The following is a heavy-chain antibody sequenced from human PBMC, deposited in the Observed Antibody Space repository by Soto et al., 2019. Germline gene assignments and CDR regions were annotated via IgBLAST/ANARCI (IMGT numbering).Heavy chain of an antibody. J-gene: IGHJ4*02. CDR2: IYPGDSDT. Sequence: GESLKISCNGSGHIFSNYWIGWVRQMPGKGLEWKGIIYPGDSDTRYSPSFQGQVTITVDKSINTAYLQWSRLKASDTAMYYCARQRLWGTSGYCYFDSWGQGTPVTVSS. CDR1: GHIFSNYW. V-gene: IGHV5-51*01. D-gene: IGHD3-22*01. CDR3: ARQRLWGTSGYCYFDS.